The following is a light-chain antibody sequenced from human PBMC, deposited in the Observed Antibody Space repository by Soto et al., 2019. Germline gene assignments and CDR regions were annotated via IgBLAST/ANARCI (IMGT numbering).Light chain of an antibody. J-gene: IGKJ5*01. Sequence: DIQMTQSPSSLSASVGDRVTITCRASQGIRIDLGWYQQKPGKAPKLLIYDASSLESGVPSRFSGSGSGTEFTLTISSLQPDDFATYYCQQYNSYSPWTFGQGTRLEIK. CDR2: DAS. CDR3: QQYNSYSPWT. CDR1: QGIRID. V-gene: IGKV1-17*01.